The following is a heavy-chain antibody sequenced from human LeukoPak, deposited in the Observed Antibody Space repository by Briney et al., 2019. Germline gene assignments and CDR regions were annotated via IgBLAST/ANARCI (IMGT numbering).Heavy chain of an antibody. J-gene: IGHJ1*01. CDR1: GFTVSSNY. D-gene: IGHD5/OR15-5a*01. V-gene: IGHV3-66*01. CDR3: ARGASKMSSYFQH. CDR2: IYSGGST. Sequence: PGGSLRLSCAASGFTVSSNYMSWVRQAPGKGLEWVSVIYSGGSTYYADSVKGRFTISRDNSKNTLYLQMNSLRAEDTAVYYCARGASKMSSYFQHWGQGTLVTVSS.